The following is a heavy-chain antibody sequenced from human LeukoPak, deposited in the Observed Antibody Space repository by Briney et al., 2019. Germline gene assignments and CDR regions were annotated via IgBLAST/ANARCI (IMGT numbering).Heavy chain of an antibody. Sequence: GGSLRLSCAASGFTFSTYSMNWGRQAPGKGLEWVSSSSSSGTYIYYADSVKGRFTISRDNAKNSLYLQMNSLRAEDTAVYYCARDMTTVRYWYFDLWGRGTLVTVSS. D-gene: IGHD4-17*01. CDR2: SSSSGTYI. V-gene: IGHV3-21*01. CDR1: GFTFSTYS. J-gene: IGHJ2*01. CDR3: ARDMTTVRYWYFDL.